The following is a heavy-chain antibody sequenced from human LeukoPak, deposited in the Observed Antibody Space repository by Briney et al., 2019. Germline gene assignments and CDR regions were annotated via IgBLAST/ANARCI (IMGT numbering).Heavy chain of an antibody. J-gene: IGHJ6*03. Sequence: PSGTLSLTCAVSGGSVSSNNWWSWVRQSPEKGLEWIGEIFHSGSTNYNPSLKSRVTISVDKSENQFSLKLSSVTAADTAVYYCTRPFYYYMDVWGKGITVTVSS. CDR1: GGSVSSNNW. CDR3: TRPFYYYMDV. V-gene: IGHV4-4*02. CDR2: IFHSGST.